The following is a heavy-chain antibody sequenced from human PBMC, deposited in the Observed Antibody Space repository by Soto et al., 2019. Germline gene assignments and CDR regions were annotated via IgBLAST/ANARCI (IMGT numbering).Heavy chain of an antibody. CDR3: ARDGQYSSSYGMDV. CDR2: IWYDGSNK. D-gene: IGHD6-6*01. J-gene: IGHJ6*02. CDR1: GFTFSSYG. V-gene: IGHV3-33*01. Sequence: PGGSLRLSCAASGFTFSSYGMHWVRQAPGKGLEWVAVIWYDGSNKYYADSVKGRFTISRDNSKNTLYLQMNSLRAEDTAVYYCARDGQYSSSYGMDVWGQGTTVTV.